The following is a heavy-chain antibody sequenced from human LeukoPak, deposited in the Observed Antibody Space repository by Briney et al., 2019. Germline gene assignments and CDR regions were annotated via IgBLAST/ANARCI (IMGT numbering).Heavy chain of an antibody. CDR3: ARGEGTYCCGDCYPNWFDP. Sequence: SETLSLTCTVSGGSISSSSYYWGWIRQPPGKGLEWIGSIYYSGSTYYNPSLKSRVTISVDTSKNQFSLKLSSVTAADTAVYYCARGEGTYCCGDCYPNWFDPWGQGTLVTVSS. CDR2: IYYSGST. D-gene: IGHD2-21*02. CDR1: GGSISSSSYY. V-gene: IGHV4-39*07. J-gene: IGHJ5*02.